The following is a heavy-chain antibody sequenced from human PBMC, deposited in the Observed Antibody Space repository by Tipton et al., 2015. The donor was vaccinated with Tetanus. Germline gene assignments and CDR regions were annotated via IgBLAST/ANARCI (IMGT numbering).Heavy chain of an antibody. D-gene: IGHD2-21*02. J-gene: IGHJ3*02. CDR2: VHYSGRT. CDR1: GGSISSYY. CDR3: ARIGWRQQNKPAFDI. Sequence: LRLSCSVSGGSISSYYWTWIRQPPGRGLEWIGFVHYSGRTNYSPSLRSRVSLSVDTSKNQFSLNLSSVTAADTAVYYCARIGWRQQNKPAFDIWGQGTVVAVSS. V-gene: IGHV4-59*01.